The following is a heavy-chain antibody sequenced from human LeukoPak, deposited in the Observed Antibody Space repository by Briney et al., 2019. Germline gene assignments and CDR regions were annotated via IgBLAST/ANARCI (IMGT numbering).Heavy chain of an antibody. J-gene: IGHJ6*03. D-gene: IGHD6-19*01. CDR1: GYTFTSYD. Sequence: ASVKVSCKASGYTFTSYDINWVRQATGQGLEWMGWMNPNSGNTGYAQKFQGRVTKTRNTSISTAYMELSSLRSEDTAVYYCARGVSSGWYGFYYMDVWGKGTTVTVSS. V-gene: IGHV1-8*01. CDR2: MNPNSGNT. CDR3: ARGVSSGWYGFYYMDV.